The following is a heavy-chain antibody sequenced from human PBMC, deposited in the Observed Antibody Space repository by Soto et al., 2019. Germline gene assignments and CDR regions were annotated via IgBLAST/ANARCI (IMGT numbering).Heavy chain of an antibody. CDR1: GYSFKDHY. CDR2: ISSHGRDI. Sequence: VQLVQSGAEVKQPGTSVKVSCQASGYSFKDHYMHWVRQAPGRGLEWVSSISSHGRDIFYADSVKGRFTISRDNAKDSLHLQMNSLTGEDSAVYYCARGAALAGKLDLWGQGTLVTVSS. V-gene: IGHV3-21*06. D-gene: IGHD6-19*01. CDR3: ARGAALAGKLDL. J-gene: IGHJ4*02.